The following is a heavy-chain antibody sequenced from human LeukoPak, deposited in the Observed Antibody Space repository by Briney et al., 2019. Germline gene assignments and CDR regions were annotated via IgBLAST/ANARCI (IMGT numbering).Heavy chain of an antibody. CDR1: GYTFTSYG. CDR2: ISAYNGNT. Sequence: GASVKVSCKASGYTFTSYGISWVRQAPGQGLEWMGWISAYNGNTNYAQKLQGRVTMTTDTSTSTAYMELRSLRPDDTAVYYCAREGAYCSSTSCHIQNWFDPWGQETLVTVSS. CDR3: AREGAYCSSTSCHIQNWFDP. J-gene: IGHJ5*02. V-gene: IGHV1-18*01. D-gene: IGHD2-2*01.